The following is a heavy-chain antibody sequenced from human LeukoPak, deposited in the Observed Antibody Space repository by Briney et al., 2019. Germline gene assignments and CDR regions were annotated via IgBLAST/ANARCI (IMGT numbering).Heavy chain of an antibody. Sequence: GASVTDSSKASAGTFSISTISWGREAPGQGLEWMGRIIPILGIANYAQKFQGRVTITADKSTSTAYMELSSLRSEDTAVYYCGGGGDFDWLLGDYWGQGTLVTVSS. D-gene: IGHD3-9*01. J-gene: IGHJ4*02. V-gene: IGHV1-69*02. CDR3: GGGGDFDWLLGDY. CDR2: IIPILGIA. CDR1: AGTFSIST.